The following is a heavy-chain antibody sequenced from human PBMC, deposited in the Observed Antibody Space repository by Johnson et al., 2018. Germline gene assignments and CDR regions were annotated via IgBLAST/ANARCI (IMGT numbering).Heavy chain of an antibody. D-gene: IGHD2-2*01. CDR1: GGSISSYY. CDR3: VRGARSCRSSSCRNYYYYMDV. Sequence: QVQLQESGPGLVKASETLSLTCTVSGGSISSYYWNWIRQPPGKGLAWTGYIYYSGRANYNPSLTSRCSISVDTSKNQLSLKRSSVTAADTAVSYCVRGARSCRSSSCRNYYYYMDVWGKGTTVTVSS. CDR2: IYYSGRA. J-gene: IGHJ6*03. V-gene: IGHV4-59*01.